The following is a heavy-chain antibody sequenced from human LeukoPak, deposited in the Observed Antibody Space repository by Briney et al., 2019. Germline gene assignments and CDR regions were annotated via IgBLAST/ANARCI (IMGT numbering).Heavy chain of an antibody. V-gene: IGHV3-48*03. Sequence: GGSLRLSCAASGFTFSRYEINWVRQSPGKGLEWISYINSGTTIYYADSVKGRFTISRDNAKNSVYLQMNSLRVEDTAVYYCARQVVAASFDHWGQGTLVTVSS. CDR3: ARQVVAASFDH. CDR1: GFTFSRYE. CDR2: INSGTTI. J-gene: IGHJ4*02. D-gene: IGHD2-15*01.